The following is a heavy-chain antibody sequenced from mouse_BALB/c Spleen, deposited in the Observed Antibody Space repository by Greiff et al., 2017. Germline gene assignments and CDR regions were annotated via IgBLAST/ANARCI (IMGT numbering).Heavy chain of an antibody. Sequence: VQLQQSGAELVKPGASVKLSCTASGFNIKDTYMHWVKQRPGQGLEWIGWIYPGNVNTKYNEKFKGKATLTADKSSSTAYMQLSSLTSEDSAVYFCARWDYRYDNYWGQGTTLTVSS. CDR2: IYPGNVNT. J-gene: IGHJ2*01. CDR3: ARWDYRYDNY. D-gene: IGHD2-14*01. CDR1: GFNIKDTY. V-gene: IGHV1S56*01.